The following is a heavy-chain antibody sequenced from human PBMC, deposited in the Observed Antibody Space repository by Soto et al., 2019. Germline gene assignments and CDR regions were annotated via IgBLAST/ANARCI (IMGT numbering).Heavy chain of an antibody. Sequence: GESLKISCKGSGYSFSNYWISWVRQMPGKGLEWRGRIDPSDSYTNYSPSFQGDVTISVDRSINTAYLHWSSLEASDTAIYYCARFEWRLDYGGNIYFFYRMDVWGQGTAVTVSS. CDR1: GYSFSNYW. V-gene: IGHV5-10-1*01. J-gene: IGHJ6*02. CDR3: ARFEWRLDYGGNIYFFYRMDV. D-gene: IGHD4-17*01. CDR2: IDPSDSYT.